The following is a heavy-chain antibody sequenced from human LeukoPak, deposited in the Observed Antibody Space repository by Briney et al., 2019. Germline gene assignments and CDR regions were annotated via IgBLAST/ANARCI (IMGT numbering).Heavy chain of an antibody. CDR2: INHSRST. J-gene: IGHJ4*02. CDR3: ARGRSWYGDSYFDY. V-gene: IGHV4-34*01. CDR1: GGSFSGYY. D-gene: IGHD4-17*01. Sequence: SETLSLTCAVYGGSFSGYYWSWIRQPPGKGLGWIGEINHSRSTNYNPSLKSRVTISVDTSKNQFSLKLSSVTAADTAVYYCARGRSWYGDSYFDYWGQGTLVTVSS.